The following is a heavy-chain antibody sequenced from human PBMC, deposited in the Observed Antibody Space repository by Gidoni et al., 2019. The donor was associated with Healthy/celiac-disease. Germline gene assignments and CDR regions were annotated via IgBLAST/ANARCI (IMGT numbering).Heavy chain of an antibody. CDR1: GFPFDDYA. CDR2: ISWNSGSI. Sequence: EVQLVESGGGLVQPGRSLRLYCPASGFPFDDYAMHWVRQAPGKGLEWVSGISWNSGSIGYADSVKGRFTISRDNAKNSLYLQMNSLRAEDTALYYCAKDMSPAAAEYWGQGTLVTVSS. D-gene: IGHD6-13*01. V-gene: IGHV3-9*01. CDR3: AKDMSPAAAEY. J-gene: IGHJ4*02.